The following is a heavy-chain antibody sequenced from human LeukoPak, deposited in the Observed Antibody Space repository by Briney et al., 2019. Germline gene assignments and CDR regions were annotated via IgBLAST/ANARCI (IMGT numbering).Heavy chain of an antibody. J-gene: IGHJ6*02. V-gene: IGHV3-23*01. CDR1: GFTFSSYG. CDR2: ISGSDSST. D-gene: IGHD3-10*01. Sequence: GGSLRLSCAASGFTFSSYGMSWVRQAPGKGLEWVSGISGSDSSTYYADSVKGRFTISRDKSKNTLYLQMNSLRADDTAVYYCAKGDSRGYYYNMDVWGQGTTVTVSS. CDR3: AKGDSRGYYYNMDV.